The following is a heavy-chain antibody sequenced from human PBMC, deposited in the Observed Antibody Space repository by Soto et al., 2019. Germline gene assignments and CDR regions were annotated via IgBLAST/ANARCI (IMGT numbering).Heavy chain of an antibody. CDR3: ARDGGGRIEISGYHGMDV. CDR1: GSSFSDYW. Sequence: EVQLVQSGAEVKKPGESLTISCKGSGSSFSDYWITWVRQMPGKGLEWMGRIHPSDSYTSYSPSFQGHVTISVDKSIKTAYLRWSSLKASDSATYYCARDGGGRIEISGYHGMDVWGQGTTVTISS. J-gene: IGHJ6*02. CDR2: IHPSDSYT. D-gene: IGHD1-26*01. V-gene: IGHV5-10-1*03.